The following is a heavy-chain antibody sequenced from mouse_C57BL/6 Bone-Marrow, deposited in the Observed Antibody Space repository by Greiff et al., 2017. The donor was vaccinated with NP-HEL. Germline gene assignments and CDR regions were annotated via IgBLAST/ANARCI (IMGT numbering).Heavy chain of an antibody. CDR3: ARHLPYYGSLAY. J-gene: IGHJ3*01. D-gene: IGHD1-1*01. Sequence: EVQLVESGGGLVQPGGSLKLSCAASGFTFSDYYMYWVRQTPEKRLEWVAYISNGGGSTYYPDTVKGRFTISRDNAKNTLYLQMSRLKSEDTAMYYCARHLPYYGSLAYWGQGTLVTVSA. CDR1: GFTFSDYY. CDR2: ISNGGGST. V-gene: IGHV5-12*01.